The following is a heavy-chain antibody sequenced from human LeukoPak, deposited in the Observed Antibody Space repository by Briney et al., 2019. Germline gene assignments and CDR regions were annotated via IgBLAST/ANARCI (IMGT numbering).Heavy chain of an antibody. J-gene: IGHJ4*02. V-gene: IGHV4-59*08. CDR2: IFYSGST. Sequence: SETLSLTCTVSGGSISYFWSWIRQPPGKGLEWIGYIFYSGSTNYNPSLKSRVTISVDTSKNQFSLKLSSVTAADTAVYYCARHRDAYNDFDYWGRGTLVTVSS. CDR3: ARHRDAYNDFDY. CDR1: GGSISYF. D-gene: IGHD5-24*01.